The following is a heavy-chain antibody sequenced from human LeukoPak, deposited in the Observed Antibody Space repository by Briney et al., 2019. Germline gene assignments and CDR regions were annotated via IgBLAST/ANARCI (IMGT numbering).Heavy chain of an antibody. CDR3: AKLATSDTGETY. Sequence: ASVNVSCKASGHTFTIDHIHWVRQAPGQGLEWMGVINPSGDSTTYAQNFQGRVTMTRDTSTSTVYMELRSLRSEDTAIYYCAKLATSDTGETYWGQGTLVTVSS. V-gene: IGHV1-46*01. J-gene: IGHJ4*02. D-gene: IGHD3-16*01. CDR1: GHTFTIDH. CDR2: INPSGDST.